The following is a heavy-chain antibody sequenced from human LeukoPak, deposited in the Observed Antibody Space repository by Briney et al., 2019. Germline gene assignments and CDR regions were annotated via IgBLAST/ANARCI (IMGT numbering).Heavy chain of an antibody. Sequence: GGSLRLSCAASGFMFRDAAMTWVRQAPGKGLEWVSLIASSGLNTYYADSVKGQFTISRDNSKNTVSLQINSLRVEDTAIYYCARDIELSTWGLGTLVTVSS. D-gene: IGHD5-12*01. CDR2: IASSGLNT. V-gene: IGHV3-23*01. CDR1: GFMFRDAA. J-gene: IGHJ3*01. CDR3: ARDIELST.